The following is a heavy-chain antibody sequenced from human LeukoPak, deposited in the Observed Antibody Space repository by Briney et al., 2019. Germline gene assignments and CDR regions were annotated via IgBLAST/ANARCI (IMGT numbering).Heavy chain of an antibody. D-gene: IGHD6-13*01. CDR2: IYSSGST. CDR1: GGSISNYY. CDR3: ARRYSSSWYVEGYFDY. V-gene: IGHV4-59*08. J-gene: IGHJ4*02. Sequence: PSETLSLTCTVSGGSISNYYWSWIRQPPGKGLEWIGYIYSSGSTDYNPSLKGRVTISVDTSKKQFSLMLSSVTAADTAVYYCARRYSSSWYVEGYFDYWGQGTLVTVSS.